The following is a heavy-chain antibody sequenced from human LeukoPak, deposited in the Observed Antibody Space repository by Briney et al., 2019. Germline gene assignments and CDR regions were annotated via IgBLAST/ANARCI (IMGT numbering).Heavy chain of an antibody. CDR1: GGSFSGYY. CDR3: ARLGDSSGSFDY. CDR2: INHSGST. J-gene: IGHJ4*02. Sequence: SETLSLTCAVYGGSFSGYYWSWIRQPPGKGLEWIGEINHSGSTNYNPSLKSRVTISVDTSKNQFSLKLSSVTAADTAVYYCARLGDSSGSFDYWGQAILVTVSS. V-gene: IGHV4-34*01. D-gene: IGHD3-22*01.